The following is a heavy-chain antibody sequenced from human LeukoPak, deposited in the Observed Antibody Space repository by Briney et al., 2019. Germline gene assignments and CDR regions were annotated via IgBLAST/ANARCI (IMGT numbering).Heavy chain of an antibody. CDR3: ARAYTSGSSFPDY. CDR2: IWYDGSNK. Sequence: GGSLRLSCAASGFNFSSYGMHWVRQAPGKGLEWVAGIWYDGSNKKFADSVKGRFTISRDDFKNSLFLQMDSLRVEDTALYYCARAYTSGSSFPDYWGQRTQVTVSS. J-gene: IGHJ4*02. D-gene: IGHD3-10*01. V-gene: IGHV3-33*01. CDR1: GFNFSSYG.